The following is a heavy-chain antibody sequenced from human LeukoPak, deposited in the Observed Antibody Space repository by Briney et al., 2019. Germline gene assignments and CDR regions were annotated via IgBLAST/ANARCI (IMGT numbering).Heavy chain of an antibody. CDR2: IKQDGSEK. J-gene: IGHJ4*02. CDR3: ARNQRRLDY. D-gene: IGHD1-14*01. V-gene: IGHV3-7*01. CDR1: GFTFSTYW. Sequence: GGSLRLSCAASGFTFSTYWMSWVRQAPGKGLELVANIKQDGSEKYYVDYVKGRFTSSRDKAKNSLYLQVNSLRAEDTAVYYCARNQRRLDYWGQGTLVTVSS.